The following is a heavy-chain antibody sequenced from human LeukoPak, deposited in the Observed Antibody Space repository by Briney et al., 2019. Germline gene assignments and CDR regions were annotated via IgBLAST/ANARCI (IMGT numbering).Heavy chain of an antibody. V-gene: IGHV3-9*01. Sequence: GGSLRLSCAASGFTFDDYAMHWVRHAPGKGLEWVSGISWNSGSIGYADSVKGRFTISRDNAKNSLYLRMNSLRAEDTALYYCAKDILSSGWLYRTPYYYGMDVWGQGTTVTVSS. D-gene: IGHD6-19*01. J-gene: IGHJ6*02. CDR3: AKDILSSGWLYRTPYYYGMDV. CDR1: GFTFDDYA. CDR2: ISWNSGSI.